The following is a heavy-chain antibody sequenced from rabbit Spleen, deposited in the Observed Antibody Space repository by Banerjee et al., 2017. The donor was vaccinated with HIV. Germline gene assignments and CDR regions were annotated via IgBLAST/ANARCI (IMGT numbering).Heavy chain of an antibody. V-gene: IGHV1S45*01. D-gene: IGHD8-1*01. CDR2: IVAGSGGVT. Sequence: EQLEESGGGLVKPGGSLTLTCKASGFSFSSRYYMCWVRQAPGKGLEWIGCIVAGSGGVTGYASWAKGRHTISKTSSTTVTLQMTSLTAADTATYFCARDTGSSFSSYGMDLWGPGTLVTVS. J-gene: IGHJ6*01. CDR3: ARDTGSSFSSYGMDL. CDR1: GFSFSSRYY.